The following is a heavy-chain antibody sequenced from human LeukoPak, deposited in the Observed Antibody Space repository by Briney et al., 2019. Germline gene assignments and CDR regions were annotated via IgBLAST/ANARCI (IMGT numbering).Heavy chain of an antibody. Sequence: SETLSLTCTVSGGSITSGNYYWSWIRQPAGKGLEWIGRISTSGSTNYNPSLKSQVTISINTSKNQFSLKLGSVTAADTAVYYCAREVGPREVPGRGYYDYVWGSHRLRYWFDPWGQGTLVAVSS. CDR1: GGSITSGNYY. J-gene: IGHJ5*02. V-gene: IGHV4-61*02. D-gene: IGHD3-16*02. CDR3: AREVGPREVPGRGYYDYVWGSHRLRYWFDP. CDR2: ISTSGST.